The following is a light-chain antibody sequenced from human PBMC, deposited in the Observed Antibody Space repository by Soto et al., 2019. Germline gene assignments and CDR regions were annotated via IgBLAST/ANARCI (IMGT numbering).Light chain of an antibody. J-gene: IGLJ1*01. V-gene: IGLV2-14*01. CDR3: SSYTISSTYV. Sequence: QSALTQPASVSGSPGQSITISCTGTSSDVGGYNYVSWYQLHPRKAPKLMIYEVSNRPSGVSNRFSGSKSGNTASLTISGLQTEDEADYFCSSYTISSTYVFGTGTKVTVL. CDR2: EVS. CDR1: SSDVGGYNY.